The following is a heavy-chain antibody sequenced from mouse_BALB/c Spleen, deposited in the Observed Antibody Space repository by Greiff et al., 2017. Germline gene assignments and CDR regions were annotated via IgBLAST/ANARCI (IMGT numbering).Heavy chain of an antibody. CDR1: GFTFSSYG. Sequence: EVQVVESGGGLVQPGGSLKLSCAASGFTFSSYGMSWVLQTPDKRLELVATINSNGGSTYYPDSVKGRFTISRDNAKNTLYLQMSSLKSEDTAMYYCARGDYYGSSYFDYWGQGTTLTVSS. J-gene: IGHJ2*01. CDR2: INSNGGST. CDR3: ARGDYYGSSYFDY. D-gene: IGHD1-1*01. V-gene: IGHV5-6-3*01.